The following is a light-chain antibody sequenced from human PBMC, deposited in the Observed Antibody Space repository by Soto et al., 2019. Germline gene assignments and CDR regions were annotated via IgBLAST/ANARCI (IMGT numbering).Light chain of an antibody. J-gene: IGLJ2*01. CDR1: SSNIGAGYD. V-gene: IGLV1-40*01. CDR3: QSYDSRLSGSGV. Sequence: QLVLTQPPSVSGAPGQRVTISCTGNSSNIGAGYDVHWYQQLPGTAPKLLIYGNSNRPSGVPDRFSGSKSGTSASLAITGLQAEYEADYYCQSYDSRLSGSGVFGGGTKLTVL. CDR2: GNS.